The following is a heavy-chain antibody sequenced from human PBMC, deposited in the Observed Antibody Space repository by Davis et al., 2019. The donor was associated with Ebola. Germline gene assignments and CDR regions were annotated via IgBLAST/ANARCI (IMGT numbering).Heavy chain of an antibody. CDR3: ARGITMVRGVDWFDP. CDR2: ISAYNGNT. J-gene: IGHJ5*02. CDR1: GYTFTSYG. V-gene: IGHV1-18*01. D-gene: IGHD3-10*01. Sequence: ASVKVSCKASGYTFTSYGISWVRQAPGQGLEWMGWISAYNGNTNYAQKLQGRVTMTTDTSTSTAYMELRSLRSDDTAVYYCARGITMVRGVDWFDPWGQGTLVTVSS.